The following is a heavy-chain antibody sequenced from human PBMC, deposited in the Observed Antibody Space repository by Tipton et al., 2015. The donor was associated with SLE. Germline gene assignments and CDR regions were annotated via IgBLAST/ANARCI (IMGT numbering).Heavy chain of an antibody. CDR3: ASYCTGGVCWGFQH. Sequence: TLSLTCTVSGGSISSYYWSWIRQPPGKGLEWIGYIYYSGSTNYNPSLKSRVTISVDTSKNQFSLKLSSVAAADTAVYYCASYCTGGVCWGFQHWGQGTLVTVSS. V-gene: IGHV4-59*12. D-gene: IGHD2-8*02. CDR1: GGSISSYY. CDR2: IYYSGST. J-gene: IGHJ1*01.